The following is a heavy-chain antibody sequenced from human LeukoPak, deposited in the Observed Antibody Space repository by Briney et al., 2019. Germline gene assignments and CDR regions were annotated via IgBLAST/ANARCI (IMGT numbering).Heavy chain of an antibody. CDR1: GLTFSSYW. CDR2: TNQDGSEI. J-gene: IGHJ4*02. D-gene: IGHD6-13*01. V-gene: IGHV3-7*01. Sequence: GGSLRLSCAASGLTFSSYWMSWVRQAPGKGLEWVANTNQDGSEIYYVDSVKGRFTIFRDNAKNSLYLQMNSLRADDTAVYYCARDWVRSSCTDWGLGTLVTVSS. CDR3: ARDWVRSSCTD.